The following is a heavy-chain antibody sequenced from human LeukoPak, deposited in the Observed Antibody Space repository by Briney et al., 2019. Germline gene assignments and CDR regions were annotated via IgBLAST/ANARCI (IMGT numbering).Heavy chain of an antibody. V-gene: IGHV1-58*02. D-gene: IGHD3-10*01. CDR2: IVVGSGNT. CDR3: ARGKVVTMVRGVIITYFDY. CDR1: GFTFTSSA. Sequence: SVKVSCKASGFTFTSSAMQWVRQARGQRLEWIGWIVVGSGNTNYAQKFQERVTITRDMSTSTAYRELSSLRSEDTAVYYCARGKVVTMVRGVIITYFDYWGQGTLVTVSS. J-gene: IGHJ4*02.